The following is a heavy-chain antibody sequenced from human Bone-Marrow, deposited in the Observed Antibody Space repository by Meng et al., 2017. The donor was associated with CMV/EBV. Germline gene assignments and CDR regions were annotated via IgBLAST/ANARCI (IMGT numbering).Heavy chain of an antibody. CDR2: IYYSGTT. CDR1: GGSINSGGHY. D-gene: IGHD4-17*01. J-gene: IGHJ5*02. CDR3: TAYGDHTIDP. Sequence: QMQLQESGPGLVKPSQTLSLTCTVSGGSINSGGHYWGWVRQLPGKGLEWIGHIYYSGTTYYNPSLERRFTISVDPSKNQFSLKLSSVTAADTAVYCCTAYGDHTIDPWGQGTLVTVSS. V-gene: IGHV4-31*03.